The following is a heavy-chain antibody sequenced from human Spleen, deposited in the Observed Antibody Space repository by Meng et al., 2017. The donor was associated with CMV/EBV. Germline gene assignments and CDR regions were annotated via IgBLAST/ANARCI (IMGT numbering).Heavy chain of an antibody. CDR2: INPNSGGT. CDR1: GYTFTAYY. D-gene: IGHD6-13*01. CDR3: ARGPRIVAAGNIGYFQH. Sequence: ASVKVSCKASGYTFTAYYIHWVQQAPGQGLEWMGWINPNSGGTNYAQKFQGRVTMTRDTSISTAYMELSRLRSDDTAVYYCARGPRIVAAGNIGYFQHWGQGTLVTVSS. V-gene: IGHV1-2*02. J-gene: IGHJ1*01.